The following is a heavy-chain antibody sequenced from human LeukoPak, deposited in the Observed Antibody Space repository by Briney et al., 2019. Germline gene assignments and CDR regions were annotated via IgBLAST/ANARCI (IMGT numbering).Heavy chain of an antibody. CDR2: IRYDGSNK. D-gene: IGHD6-25*01. CDR3: AKRAAGAPLTYYYYMDV. Sequence: GGSLRLSCAASGFTVSSNYMSWVRQAPGKGLEWVAFIRYDGSNKYYADSVKGRFTISRGNSKNTLYLQMNSLRAEDTAVYYCAKRAAGAPLTYYYYMDVWGKGTTVTVSS. J-gene: IGHJ6*03. V-gene: IGHV3-30*02. CDR1: GFTVSSNY.